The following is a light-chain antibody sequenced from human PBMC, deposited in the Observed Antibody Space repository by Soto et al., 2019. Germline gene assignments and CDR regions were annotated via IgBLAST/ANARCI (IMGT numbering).Light chain of an antibody. V-gene: IGKV1-8*01. Sequence: AIRMTQSPSSFSASTGDRVTITCRASQGISSYLAWYQQKPGKAPKLLIYAASTLQSGVPSRFNGSGSGTDFTLTISCLQSEDFATYYCQQYYSYPFTFGPGPKVHLK. J-gene: IGKJ3*01. CDR1: QGISSY. CDR3: QQYYSYPFT. CDR2: AAS.